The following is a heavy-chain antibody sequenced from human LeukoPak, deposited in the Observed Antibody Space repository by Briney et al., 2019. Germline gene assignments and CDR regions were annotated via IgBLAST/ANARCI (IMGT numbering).Heavy chain of an antibody. CDR3: SRENGAFSPFRY. Sequence: SETLSLTCGVSGGSITSTNWWGWVRRPPGQGLEWIGEVSLSGLTNYNPSLRSRVIMALDTSKNHLSLHLTSVTAADTALYYCSRENGAFSPFRYWGQGYLVSVLS. CDR2: VSLSGLT. D-gene: IGHD2-8*01. V-gene: IGHV4-4*02. CDR1: GGSITSTNW. J-gene: IGHJ4*02.